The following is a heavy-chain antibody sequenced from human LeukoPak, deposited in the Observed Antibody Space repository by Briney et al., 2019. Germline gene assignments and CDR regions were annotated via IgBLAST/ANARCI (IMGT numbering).Heavy chain of an antibody. CDR2: ISYDGSNK. CDR3: ARVPSGTLSLDPYFDY. Sequence: GGSLRLSCAASGFTFSSYGMHWVRQAPGKGLEWVAVISYDGSNKYYADSVKGRFTISRDNSKNTMYLQMNSLRAEDTAVYYCARVPSGTLSLDPYFDYWGQGTLVTVSS. D-gene: IGHD1-1*01. CDR1: GFTFSSYG. J-gene: IGHJ4*02. V-gene: IGHV3-30*03.